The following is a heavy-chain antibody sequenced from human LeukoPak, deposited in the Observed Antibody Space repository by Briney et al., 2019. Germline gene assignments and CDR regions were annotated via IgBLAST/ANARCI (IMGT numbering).Heavy chain of an antibody. CDR1: GGTFSSYT. Sequence: ASVRVSCKASGGTFSSYTISWVRQAPGQGLEWMGRIIPILGIANYAQKFQGRVTITGEKSTSTAYMELSSLRSEDTAVYYCAREKTGTKYYFDYWGQGTLVTVSS. V-gene: IGHV1-69*04. J-gene: IGHJ4*02. D-gene: IGHD1-7*01. CDR3: AREKTGTKYYFDY. CDR2: IIPILGIA.